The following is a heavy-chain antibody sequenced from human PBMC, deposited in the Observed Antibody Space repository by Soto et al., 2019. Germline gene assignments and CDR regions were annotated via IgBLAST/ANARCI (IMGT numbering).Heavy chain of an antibody. D-gene: IGHD1-26*01. J-gene: IGHJ6*02. CDR3: AKSSSGSYSIFYYYYGMDV. Sequence: PGGSLRLSCAASGFTFSSYAMSWVRQAPGKGLEWVSAISGSGGSTYYADSVKGRFTISRDNSKNTLYLQMNSLRAEDTAVYYCAKSSSGSYSIFYYYYGMDVWGQGTTVTVSS. V-gene: IGHV3-23*01. CDR1: GFTFSSYA. CDR2: ISGSGGST.